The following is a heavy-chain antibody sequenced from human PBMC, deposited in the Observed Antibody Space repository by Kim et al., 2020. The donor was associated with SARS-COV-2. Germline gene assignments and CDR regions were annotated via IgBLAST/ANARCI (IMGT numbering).Heavy chain of an antibody. D-gene: IGHD3-10*01. CDR1: GGSFSGYY. CDR3: ARSHLSASWFFDY. CDR2: INHSGST. J-gene: IGHJ4*02. V-gene: IGHV4-34*01. Sequence: SETLSLTCAVYGGSFSGYYWSWIRQPPGKGLEWIGEINHSGSTNYNPSLKSRVTISVDTSKNQFSLKLSSVTAADTAVYYCARSHLSASWFFDYWGQGTLVTVSS.